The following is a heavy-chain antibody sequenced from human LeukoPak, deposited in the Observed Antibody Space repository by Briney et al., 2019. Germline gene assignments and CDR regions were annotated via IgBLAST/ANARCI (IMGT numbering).Heavy chain of an antibody. CDR1: GFTFSSYS. D-gene: IGHD5-12*01. J-gene: IGHJ4*02. V-gene: IGHV3-30*03. Sequence: GGSLRLSCAASGFTFSSYSMNWVRQAPGKGLEWVAVISYDGSNKYYADSVKGRFTISRDNSKNTLYLQMNSLRAEDTAVYYCARAERGYSGYLYFDYWGQGTLVTVSS. CDR3: ARAERGYSGYLYFDY. CDR2: ISYDGSNK.